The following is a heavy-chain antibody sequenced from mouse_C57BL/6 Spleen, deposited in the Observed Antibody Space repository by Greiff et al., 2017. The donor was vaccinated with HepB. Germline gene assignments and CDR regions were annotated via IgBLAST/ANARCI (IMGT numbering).Heavy chain of an antibody. CDR1: GFTFSDYY. J-gene: IGHJ3*01. D-gene: IGHD3-2*02. CDR2: ISNGGGST. V-gene: IGHV5-12*01. Sequence: EVKVVESGGGLVQPGGSLKLSCAASGFTFSDYYMYWVRQTPEKRLEWVAYISNGGGSTYYPDTVKGRFTISRDNAKNTLYLQMSRLKSEDTAMYYCARLYSSGMFAYWGQGTLVTVSA. CDR3: ARLYSSGMFAY.